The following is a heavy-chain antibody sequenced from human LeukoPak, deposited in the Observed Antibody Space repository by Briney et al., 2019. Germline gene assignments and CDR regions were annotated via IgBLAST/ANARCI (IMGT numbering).Heavy chain of an antibody. V-gene: IGHV5-10-1*01. CDR1: GXSFSNYW. Sequence: GESLRISFKGSGXSFSNYWISWVRQMPGKGLEWMGRIDPSDSYTNCSPSFQGHVTISADKSISTAYLQWNSLKASDTAIYYCARQEYSGSYYVYWGQGTLVTVSS. CDR2: IDPSDSYT. J-gene: IGHJ4*02. CDR3: ARQEYSGSYYVY. D-gene: IGHD1-26*01.